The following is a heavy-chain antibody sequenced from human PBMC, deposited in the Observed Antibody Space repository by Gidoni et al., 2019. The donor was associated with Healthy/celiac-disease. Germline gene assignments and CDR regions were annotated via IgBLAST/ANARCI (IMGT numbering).Heavy chain of an antibody. J-gene: IGHJ4*02. CDR3: ARVKMATAGVFDY. CDR2: INHSGST. CDR1: GGSFSGYY. V-gene: IGHV4-34*01. D-gene: IGHD5-18*01. Sequence: QVQLQQWGAGLLKPSETLSLTCAVYGGSFSGYYWSWIRQPPGKGLEWIGEINHSGSTNYNPSLKSRVTISVDTSKNQFSLKLSSVTAADTAVYYCARVKMATAGVFDYWGQGTLVTVSS.